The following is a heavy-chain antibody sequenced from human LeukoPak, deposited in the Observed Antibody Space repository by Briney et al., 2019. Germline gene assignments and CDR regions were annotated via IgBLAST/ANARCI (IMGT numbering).Heavy chain of an antibody. CDR3: AKSGSSWTFDY. Sequence: GGSLRLSCGAAGFTFSSYGMHWVRQAPGKGLEWVAFIRHDGSNRNYADSVKGRFSVSRDNSKNTLYLQMNSLRAEDTAVYYWAKSGSSWTFDYWGQGTLVTVSS. J-gene: IGHJ4*02. CDR2: IRHDGSNR. CDR1: GFTFSSYG. D-gene: IGHD6-13*01. V-gene: IGHV3-30*02.